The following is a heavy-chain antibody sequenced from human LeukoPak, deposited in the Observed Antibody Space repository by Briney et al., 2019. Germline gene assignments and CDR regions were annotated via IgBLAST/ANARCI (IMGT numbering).Heavy chain of an antibody. Sequence: PSETLSLTCTVSGGSISSYYWSWIRQPLGKGLEWIGEIHYTGATNYKPSLKSRVTISGDPSKNQVSLRVSSVTAADTAVYYCARGVLGPYYFDLWGRGTLVTVSS. J-gene: IGHJ2*01. CDR3: ARGVLGPYYFDL. D-gene: IGHD7-27*01. V-gene: IGHV4-59*12. CDR1: GGSISSYY. CDR2: IHYTGAT.